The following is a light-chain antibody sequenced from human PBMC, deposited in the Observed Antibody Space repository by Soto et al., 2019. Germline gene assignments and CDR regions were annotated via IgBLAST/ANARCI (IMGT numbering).Light chain of an antibody. J-gene: IGLJ3*02. V-gene: IGLV2-14*01. CDR1: SSDVGGYNY. Sequence: QSALTQPASVSGSPGQSITISCTGTSSDVGGYNYVSWYQQHPGKAPKLKIYEVSNRPSGVSDRFSGSKSGNTASLTISGLQAEDDADYSCSSYTSINTWVFGGGTKLTVL. CDR2: EVS. CDR3: SSYTSINTWV.